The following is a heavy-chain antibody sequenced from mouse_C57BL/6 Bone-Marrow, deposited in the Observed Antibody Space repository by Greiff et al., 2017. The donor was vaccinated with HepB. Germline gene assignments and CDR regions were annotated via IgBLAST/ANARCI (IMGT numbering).Heavy chain of an antibody. CDR3: ARGYGSSYRNYFDY. D-gene: IGHD1-1*01. J-gene: IGHJ2*01. V-gene: IGHV3-5*01. CDR1: GISITTGNYR. CDR2: IYYSGTI. Sequence: EVKLQESGPGLVKPSQTVFLTCTVTGISITTGNYRWSWIRQFPGNKLEWIGYIYYSGTITYNPSLTSRTTITRDTPKNQFFLEMNSLTAEDTATYYCARGYGSSYRNYFDYWGQGTTLTVSS.